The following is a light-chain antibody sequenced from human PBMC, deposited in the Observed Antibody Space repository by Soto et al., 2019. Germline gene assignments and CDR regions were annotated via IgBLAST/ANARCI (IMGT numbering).Light chain of an antibody. CDR2: AAS. Sequence: DIQLTQSPSSLSASVGDRVTITCRASQGISSYLQWYQQKPGKAPKLLIYAASTLQSGVPSRFSGSGSGTDFTLTISSLQPEDFATYYCQQNNSTPHTFGEGTKVEIK. J-gene: IGKJ1*01. CDR3: QQNNSTPHT. CDR1: QGISSY. V-gene: IGKV1-39*01.